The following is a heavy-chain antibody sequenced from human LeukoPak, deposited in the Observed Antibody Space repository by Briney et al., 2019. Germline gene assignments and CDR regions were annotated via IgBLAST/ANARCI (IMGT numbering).Heavy chain of an antibody. J-gene: IGHJ4*02. CDR1: GFTFIDYY. CDR3: ARGYYYDSSGCLDY. Sequence: PGGSLRLSCAASGFTFIDYYLTWILQAPGKGLEWVSYISSSGSTIYYADSVKGRFTISRDNAKNSLYLQRNSLRAEDTAVYYCARGYYYDSSGCLDYWGQGTLVTVSS. V-gene: IGHV3-11*01. CDR2: ISSSGSTI. D-gene: IGHD3-22*01.